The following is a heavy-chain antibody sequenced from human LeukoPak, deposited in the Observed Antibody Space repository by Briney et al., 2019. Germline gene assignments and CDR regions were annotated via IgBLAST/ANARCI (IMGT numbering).Heavy chain of an antibody. V-gene: IGHV4-59*01. CDR2: IYYSGST. J-gene: IGHJ5*02. CDR3: ARHRYYYDSSGYYYQP. D-gene: IGHD3-22*01. Sequence: SETVSLTCTVSGPSISSYYWSWIRQPPGKGLEWIGYIYYSGSTNYNPSLKSRVTISVDTSKNQFSLRLSSVTAADTAVYYCARHRYYYDSSGYYYQPWGQGTLVTVSS. CDR1: GPSISSYY.